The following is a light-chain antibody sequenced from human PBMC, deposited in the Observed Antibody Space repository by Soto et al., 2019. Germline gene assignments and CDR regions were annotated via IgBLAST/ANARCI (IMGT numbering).Light chain of an antibody. V-gene: IGLV2-8*01. CDR1: SSDVGGYNY. CDR3: SSYASSSNV. J-gene: IGLJ1*01. CDR2: EVN. Sequence: QSVLTQPPSASGSPGQSVAISCTGTSSDVGGYNYVSWYQQHPGKAPKLMIYEVNKRPSGVPDRFSGSKSSNTASLTVSGLQAEDEADYYCSSYASSSNVFGTGTQGPVL.